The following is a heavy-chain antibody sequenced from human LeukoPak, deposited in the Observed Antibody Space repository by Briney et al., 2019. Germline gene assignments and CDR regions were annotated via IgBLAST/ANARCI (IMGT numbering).Heavy chain of an antibody. CDR1: GFTVSSNY. Sequence: PGGSLRLSCAASGFTVSSNYMSWVRQAPGKGLEWVSSIYSGGSTYYTDSVKGRFTISRDNSKNTLFLQMNSLRAEDTAVYYCARASGDYGEYFDYWGQGTLVTVSS. CDR2: IYSGGST. J-gene: IGHJ4*02. V-gene: IGHV3-66*01. CDR3: ARASGDYGEYFDY. D-gene: IGHD4-17*01.